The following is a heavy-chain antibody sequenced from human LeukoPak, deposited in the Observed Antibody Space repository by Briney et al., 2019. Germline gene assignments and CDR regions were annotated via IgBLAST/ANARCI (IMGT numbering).Heavy chain of an antibody. CDR1: DYTFTSYG. Sequence: GASVKVSCKASDYTFTSYGISWVRQAPGQGPEWMGWISNYNGRTNFAQKVQGRVTLTTDTSTSTTYMELRSLRSEDTAVYYCARDYYESSGYKYDVFDIWGQGTMDTVSS. J-gene: IGHJ3*02. CDR3: ARDYYESSGYKYDVFDI. V-gene: IGHV1-18*01. D-gene: IGHD3-22*01. CDR2: ISNYNGRT.